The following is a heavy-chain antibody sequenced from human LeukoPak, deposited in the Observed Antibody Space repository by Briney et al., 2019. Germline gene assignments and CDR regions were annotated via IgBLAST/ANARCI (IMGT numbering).Heavy chain of an antibody. V-gene: IGHV4-38-2*02. CDR2: IYHSGST. CDR1: GYSISSGYY. CDR3: ARTRAITMIVVVAFDY. D-gene: IGHD3-22*01. Sequence: SETLSLTCTASGYSISSGYYWGWIRQPPGKGLEWIGSIYHSGSTYYNPSLKSRVTISVDTSKNQFSLKLSSVTAADTAVYYCARTRAITMIVVVAFDYWGQGTLVTVSS. J-gene: IGHJ4*02.